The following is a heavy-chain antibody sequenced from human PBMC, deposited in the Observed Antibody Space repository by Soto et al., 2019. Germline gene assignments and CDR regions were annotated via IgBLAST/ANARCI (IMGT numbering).Heavy chain of an antibody. V-gene: IGHV1-69*04. Sequence: GASVKVSCKASGGTFSSYTISLVRQAPGQGLEWMGRIIPILGIANYAQKFQGRVTITADKSTSTAYMELSSLRSEDTAVYYCARDCSSTSCYAYPWGQGSLVTVS. D-gene: IGHD2-2*01. CDR1: GGTFSSYT. J-gene: IGHJ5*02. CDR3: ARDCSSTSCYAYP. CDR2: IIPILGIA.